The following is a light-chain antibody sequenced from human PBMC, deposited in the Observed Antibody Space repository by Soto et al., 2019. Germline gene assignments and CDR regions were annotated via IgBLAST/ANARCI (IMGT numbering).Light chain of an antibody. V-gene: IGKV1-5*01. CDR2: DVS. CDR3: QQRSNWPIT. J-gene: IGKJ5*01. Sequence: DIQMTQSPSTLPASVVDRVTISGLASQTVERWLAWYQQKPGKAPKLLISDVSSLERGVPSRFSGSGSGTDFTLTISSLGPEDFAVYYCQQRSNWPITFGHGTRLEIK. CDR1: QTVERW.